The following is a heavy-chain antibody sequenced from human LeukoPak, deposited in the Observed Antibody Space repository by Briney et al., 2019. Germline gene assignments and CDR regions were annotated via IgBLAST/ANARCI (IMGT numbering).Heavy chain of an antibody. CDR3: AREPWSNNDQLLIYYYYYYMDV. CDR1: GFTFSSYA. CDR2: ISSSGGST. D-gene: IGHD2-2*01. Sequence: GGSLRLSCAASGFTFSSYAMSWVRQAPGKGLEWVSAISSSGGSTYYADSVKGRFTISRDNSKNTLYLQMNSLRAEDTAVYYCAREPWSNNDQLLIYYYYYYMDVWGKGTTVTVSS. V-gene: IGHV3-23*01. J-gene: IGHJ6*03.